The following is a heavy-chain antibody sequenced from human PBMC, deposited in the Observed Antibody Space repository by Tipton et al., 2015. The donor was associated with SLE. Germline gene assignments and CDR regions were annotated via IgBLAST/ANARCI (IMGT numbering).Heavy chain of an antibody. V-gene: IGHV4-59*01. D-gene: IGHD3-3*01. J-gene: IGHJ5*02. Sequence: TLSLTCTVSGGSISSDYWSWSRQPPGKRLEWVGFIHNSGSTKYNPSLKSRVTMSMGTSKNQFSLELRSVTAADTAVYYCARDLGVVMEGWFDPWGQGTLVTVSS. CDR2: IHNSGST. CDR3: ARDLGVVMEGWFDP. CDR1: GGSISSDY.